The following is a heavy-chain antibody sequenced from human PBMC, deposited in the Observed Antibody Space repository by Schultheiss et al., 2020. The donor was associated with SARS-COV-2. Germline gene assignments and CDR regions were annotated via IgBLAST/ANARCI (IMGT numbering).Heavy chain of an antibody. CDR1: GGSISSYY. D-gene: IGHD3-10*01. Sequence: SETLSLTCTVSGGSISSYYWSWIRQPPGKGLEWIGYIYYSGSTNYNPSLKSRVTISVDKSKNQFSLKLSSVTAADTAVYYCARKVVGFGELVASIYGMDVWGQGTTVTVSS. CDR3: ARKVVGFGELVASIYGMDV. J-gene: IGHJ6*02. CDR2: IYYSGST. V-gene: IGHV4-59*12.